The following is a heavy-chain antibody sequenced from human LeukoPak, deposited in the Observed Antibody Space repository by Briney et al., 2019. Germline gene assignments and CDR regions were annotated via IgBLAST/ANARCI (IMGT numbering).Heavy chain of an antibody. CDR1: GGSISTNNW. Sequence: SETLSLTRAVSGGSISTNNWWSWVRQPPGKGLEWIGEIYHTGSTNYSPSLRSRVTMSIDKSNNQFSLNLNSVTAADTAVYYCAKIGDYLGNYWGKETLVTAS. J-gene: IGHJ4*02. CDR3: AKIGDYLGNY. D-gene: IGHD3-16*01. CDR2: IYHTGST. V-gene: IGHV4-4*02.